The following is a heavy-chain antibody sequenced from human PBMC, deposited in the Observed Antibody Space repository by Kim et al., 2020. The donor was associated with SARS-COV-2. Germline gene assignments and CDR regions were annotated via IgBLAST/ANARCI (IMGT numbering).Heavy chain of an antibody. CDR1: GGTFNSYA. V-gene: IGHV1-69*04. CDR2: IIPILGMA. Sequence: SVKVSCKASGGTFNSYAINWVRQAPGQGLEWMGRIIPILGMANYAQKFQGRVTITADKYTSTAYMEMSSLRSEDTAVYYCARDGDYYGSGNYQDAFDIWGQGTMVTVSS. CDR3: ARDGDYYGSGNYQDAFDI. D-gene: IGHD3-10*01. J-gene: IGHJ3*02.